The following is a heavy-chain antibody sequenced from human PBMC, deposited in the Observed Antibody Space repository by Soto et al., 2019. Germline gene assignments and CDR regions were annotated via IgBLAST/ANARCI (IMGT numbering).Heavy chain of an antibody. CDR2: ISSSSSYI. D-gene: IGHD3-22*01. CDR3: AREGYDSSGYYYHAFDI. J-gene: IGHJ3*02. V-gene: IGHV3-21*01. CDR1: GFTFSSYS. Sequence: PVGSLRLSCAASGFTFSSYSMNWVRQAPGKGLEWVSSISSSSSYIYYADSVKGRFTISRDNAKNSLYLQMNSLRAEDTAVYYCAREGYDSSGYYYHAFDIWGQGTMVTVSS.